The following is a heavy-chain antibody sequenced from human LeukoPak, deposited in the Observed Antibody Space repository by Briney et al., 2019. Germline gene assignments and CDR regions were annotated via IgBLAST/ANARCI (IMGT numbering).Heavy chain of an antibody. J-gene: IGHJ4*02. CDR2: ISYTGTTI. V-gene: IGHV3-48*04. CDR3: ASLYDSSGYYLGY. D-gene: IGHD3-22*01. CDR1: GFTFSSYS. Sequence: GGPLRLSCAASGFTFSSYSMNWVRQAPGKGLEWLSYISYTGTTISYADSVKGRFTISRDNAKDSLYLQMNSLRAEDTAVYYCASLYDSSGYYLGYWGRGTLVTVSS.